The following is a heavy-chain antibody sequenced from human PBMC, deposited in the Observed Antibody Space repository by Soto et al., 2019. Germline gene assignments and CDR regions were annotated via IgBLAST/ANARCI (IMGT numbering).Heavy chain of an antibody. J-gene: IGHJ6*02. CDR1: GFTFSSYA. D-gene: IGHD6-19*01. V-gene: IGHV3-30-3*01. CDR2: ISYDGSNK. Sequence: LRLSCAASGFTFSSYAMHWVRQAPGKGLEWVAVISYDGSNKYYADSVKGRFTISRDTSKNTLYLQMNSLRAEDTAVYYCARDAPLGSGWFCNYYNYGMDDWGQGTTVTVS. CDR3: ARDAPLGSGWFCNYYNYGMDD.